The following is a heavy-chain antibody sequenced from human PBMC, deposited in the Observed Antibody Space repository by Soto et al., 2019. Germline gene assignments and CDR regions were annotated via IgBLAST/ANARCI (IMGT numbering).Heavy chain of an antibody. J-gene: IGHJ6*02. CDR3: ARGKDRNYYYYGMDV. V-gene: IGHV3-21*01. CDR1: GFTFSSYS. CDR2: ISSSSSYI. Sequence: GGSLRLSCAASGFTFSSYSMNWVRQAPGKGLEWVSSISSSSSYIYYADSVKGRFTISRDNAKNSLYLQMNSLRAEDTAVYYCARGKDRNYYYYGMDVWGQGTTVTVSS. D-gene: IGHD2-15*01.